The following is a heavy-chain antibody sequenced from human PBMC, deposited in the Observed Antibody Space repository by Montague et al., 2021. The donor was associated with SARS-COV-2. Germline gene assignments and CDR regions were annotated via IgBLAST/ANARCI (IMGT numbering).Heavy chain of an antibody. CDR3: ASVGGRCQLWLRGDDAYAL. V-gene: IGHV4-31*03. Sequence: TLSLTCTVSGGSISAGGYSWTWIRQLPGKGLEWIGCIYYSGSTFYNPSLKSRLTISVDTSKNQFSLKLSSVTAADTAVYYCASVGGRCQLWLRGDDAYALWGQGTMVTVSS. J-gene: IGHJ3*01. CDR1: GGSISAGGYS. CDR2: IYYSGST. D-gene: IGHD5-18*01.